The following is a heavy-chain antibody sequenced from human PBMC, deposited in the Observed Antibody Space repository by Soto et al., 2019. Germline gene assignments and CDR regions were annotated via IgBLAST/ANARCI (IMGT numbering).Heavy chain of an antibody. CDR3: AREARYCISTSCYAGEDY. J-gene: IGHJ4*02. V-gene: IGHV4-31*03. CDR2: IYYSGST. Sequence: SETLSLTCTVSCGSISSGGYYWSWIRQHPGKGLEWIGYIYYSGSTYYNPSLKSRVTISVDTSKNQFSLKLSSVTAADTAVYYCAREARYCISTSCYAGEDYWGQGTLVPVSS. D-gene: IGHD2-2*01. CDR1: CGSISSGGYY.